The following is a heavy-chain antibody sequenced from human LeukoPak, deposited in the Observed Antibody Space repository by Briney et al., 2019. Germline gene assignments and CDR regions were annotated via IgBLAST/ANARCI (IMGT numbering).Heavy chain of an antibody. D-gene: IGHD4-23*01. CDR3: ARDLWAVVTPNWYFDL. Sequence: PGGSLRLSCAASGFTFSSYAMYWVRQAPGKGLEWVSVIYSGGSTYYADSVKGRFTISRDNSKNTLYLQMNSLRAEDTAVYYCARDLWAVVTPNWYFDLWGRGTLVTVSS. J-gene: IGHJ2*01. V-gene: IGHV3-53*01. CDR1: GFTFSSYA. CDR2: IYSGGST.